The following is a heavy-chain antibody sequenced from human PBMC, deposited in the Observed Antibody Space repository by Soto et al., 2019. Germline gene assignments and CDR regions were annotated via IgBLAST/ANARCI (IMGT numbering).Heavy chain of an antibody. Sequence: GGSLRLSCAASGFTFNTYGMHWVRQAPGKGLEWVAVISYDGSNKFYADSVKGRFIISRDTSKNTLYLQMNSLRGEDTAVYYCAKDRADSSGWYHPPPGNFDYWGQGTLVTVSS. CDR1: GFTFNTYG. CDR3: AKDRADSSGWYHPPPGNFDY. V-gene: IGHV3-30*18. J-gene: IGHJ4*02. CDR2: ISYDGSNK. D-gene: IGHD6-19*01.